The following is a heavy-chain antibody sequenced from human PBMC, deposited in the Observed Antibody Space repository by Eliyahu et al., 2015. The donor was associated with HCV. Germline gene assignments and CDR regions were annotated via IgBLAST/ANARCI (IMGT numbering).Heavy chain of an antibody. V-gene: IGHV3-43*01. CDR1: GFTFRXYT. CDR2: ISWDGDST. CDR3: VKGSLGRSGGSLNFES. Sequence: EVQLVESGGVVEQPGGSLXLSCAVSGFTFRXYTMPWVRPAAEKGLEGVXLISWDGDSTYYAESVKGRFTISRDNSKNSLYLQMNSLRSEDTALYYCVKGSLGRSGGSLNFESWGQGTLVTVSS. D-gene: IGHD2-15*01. J-gene: IGHJ4*02.